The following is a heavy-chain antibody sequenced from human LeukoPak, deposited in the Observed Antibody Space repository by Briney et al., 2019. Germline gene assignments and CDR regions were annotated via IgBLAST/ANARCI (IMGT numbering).Heavy chain of an antibody. V-gene: IGHV4-38-2*02. D-gene: IGHD4-23*01. CDR1: GYSISSGYY. Sequence: SETLSLTCTVSGYSISSGYYWGWIRPPPGKGLEWIGSIYHSGSTYYNPSLKSRVTISVDTSKNQFSLKLSSVTAADTAVYYCAKLRVQNYGGNWGFDYWGQGTLVTVSS. J-gene: IGHJ4*02. CDR2: IYHSGST. CDR3: AKLRVQNYGGNWGFDY.